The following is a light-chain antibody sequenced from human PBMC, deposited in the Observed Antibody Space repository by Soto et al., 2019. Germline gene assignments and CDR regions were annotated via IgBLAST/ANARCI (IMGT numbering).Light chain of an antibody. CDR2: DAS. CDR1: QSISSW. J-gene: IGKJ1*01. V-gene: IGKV1-5*01. CDR3: QQYENYWT. Sequence: DLQMTQSPSSLSETAGDRFTITCRASQSISSWLAWYQHKPGKAPKLLIYDASNLDSGVPSRLSGSGSGTEFSLTISNMKPDDCATYYCQQYENYWTFGHGTKVDI.